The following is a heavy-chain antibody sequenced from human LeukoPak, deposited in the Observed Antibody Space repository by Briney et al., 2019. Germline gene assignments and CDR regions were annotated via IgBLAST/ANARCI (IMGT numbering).Heavy chain of an antibody. Sequence: SETLSPTCTVSGGSISSYYWSWIRQPPGKGLEWIGYIYYSGSTNYNPSLKSRVTISVDTSKNQFSLKLSSVTAADTAVYYCASHGYSSGDYWGQGTLVTVSS. V-gene: IGHV4-59*01. D-gene: IGHD6-19*01. CDR3: ASHGYSSGDY. CDR2: IYYSGST. CDR1: GGSISSYY. J-gene: IGHJ4*02.